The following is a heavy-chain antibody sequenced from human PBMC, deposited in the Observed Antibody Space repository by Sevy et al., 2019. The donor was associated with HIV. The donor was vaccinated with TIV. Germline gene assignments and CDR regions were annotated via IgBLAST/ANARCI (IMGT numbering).Heavy chain of an antibody. CDR3: AKAYSVSYYNPYDAFDF. CDR1: GFTFNNFA. D-gene: IGHD1-26*01. J-gene: IGHJ3*01. Sequence: GGSLRLSCAASGFTFNNFAIHWVRLAPGKGPEWVAVVSSDGAITYYADSVKGRFTVSRDNSKNTVYLQMSSLRTADTALYYCAKAYSVSYYNPYDAFDFWGQGTMVTVSS. V-gene: IGHV3-30-3*01. CDR2: VSSDGAIT.